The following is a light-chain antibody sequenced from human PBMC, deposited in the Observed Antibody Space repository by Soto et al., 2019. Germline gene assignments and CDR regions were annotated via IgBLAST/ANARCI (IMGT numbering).Light chain of an antibody. Sequence: QSALTQPASVAGSPGQSITISCTGTSSDVGGYNYVSWYQQHPGKAPKLMMYEVSNRPSGVSNRISGSKAGNTSSLTIAGIPAAAQADDYCHYYTSGSTLVVGTGTTLTV. J-gene: IGLJ1*01. V-gene: IGLV2-14*01. CDR2: EVS. CDR1: SSDVGGYNY. CDR3: HYYTSGSTLV.